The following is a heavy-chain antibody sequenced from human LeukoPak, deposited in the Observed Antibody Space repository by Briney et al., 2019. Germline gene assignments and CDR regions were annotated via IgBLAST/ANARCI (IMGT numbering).Heavy chain of an antibody. CDR2: INPNSGGT. CDR1: GYTFTGYY. D-gene: IGHD3-3*01. CDR3: ARGDFFSPIRHDPSYLYYFDY. Sequence: ASVKVSCKASGYTFTGYYMHWVRQAPGQVLGWMGWINPNSGGTNYAQKFQGRVTMTRDTSISTAYMELSRLRSDDTAVYYCARGDFFSPIRHDPSYLYYFDYWGQGTLVTVSS. J-gene: IGHJ4*02. V-gene: IGHV1-2*02.